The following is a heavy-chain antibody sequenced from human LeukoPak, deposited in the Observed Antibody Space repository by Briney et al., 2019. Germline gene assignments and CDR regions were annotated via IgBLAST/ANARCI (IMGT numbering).Heavy chain of an antibody. J-gene: IGHJ4*02. CDR3: ARGGYSSGWYSSELSPSYYFDY. Sequence: ASVKVSCKASGYTFTSYDINWVRQATGQGLEWMGWMNPNSGNTGYAQKFQGRVTMTRNTPISTAYMELSSLRSEDTAVYYCARGGYSSGWYSSELSPSYYFDYWGQGTLVTVSS. D-gene: IGHD6-19*01. CDR1: GYTFTSYD. CDR2: MNPNSGNT. V-gene: IGHV1-8*01.